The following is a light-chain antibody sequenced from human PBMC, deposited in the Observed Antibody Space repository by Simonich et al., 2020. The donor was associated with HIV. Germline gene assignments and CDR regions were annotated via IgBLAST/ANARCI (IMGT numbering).Light chain of an antibody. CDR1: QSVSSN. CDR2: GAS. Sequence: EIVLTQSPATLSLSPGERATLSCRASQSVSSNLAWYQQKPGQAPRLLIYGASPRATGIPARFSGSGSGTEFTLTISSLQSEDFGVYYCQQYNKWPPTWTFGQGTKVEIK. J-gene: IGKJ1*01. CDR3: QQYNKWPPTWT. V-gene: IGKV3-15*01.